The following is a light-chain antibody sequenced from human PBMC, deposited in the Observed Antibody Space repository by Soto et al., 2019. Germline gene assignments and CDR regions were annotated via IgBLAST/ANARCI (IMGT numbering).Light chain of an antibody. CDR1: QSVSSY. Sequence: EIVLTQSPATLSLSPGESATLSCRASQSVSSYLAWYQQKPGQAPRLLIYDASNRATGIPARFSGSGSGTDFTLTISSLEPEDFAVYYCQQRRNWPPAFGQGTKLEI. CDR2: DAS. J-gene: IGKJ2*01. CDR3: QQRRNWPPA. V-gene: IGKV3-11*01.